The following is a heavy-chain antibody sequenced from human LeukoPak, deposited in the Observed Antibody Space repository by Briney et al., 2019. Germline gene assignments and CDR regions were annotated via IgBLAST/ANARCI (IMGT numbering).Heavy chain of an antibody. CDR1: GYTFTSYG. CDR2: INPNSGGT. J-gene: IGHJ4*02. V-gene: IGHV1-2*02. Sequence: SVTVSCTASGYTFTSYGISGVRQAPGQGREWMGWINPNSGGTNNSQTFQGRVTITMDTSITTDYLYLSKLRSDDTDAYFCARDVRYHYVWGSYPAGYWGQGTLVTVSS. CDR3: ARDVRYHYVWGSYPAGY. D-gene: IGHD3-16*02.